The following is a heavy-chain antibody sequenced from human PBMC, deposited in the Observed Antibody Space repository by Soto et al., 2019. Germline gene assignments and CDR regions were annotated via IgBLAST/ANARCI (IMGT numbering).Heavy chain of an antibody. V-gene: IGHV3-33*01. J-gene: IGHJ4*02. CDR3: ARDHQTYGWYY. CDR1: GFTFSSYG. D-gene: IGHD3-16*01. CDR2: IWDDGSNK. Sequence: QVQLVESGGGVVQPGRSLRLSCAASGFTFSSYGMHWVRQAPGKGLEWVAVIWDDGSNKYYADSVKGRFNISRDNSKNTLYLQMNSLRAEDTAVYYCARDHQTYGWYYWGQGTLVPVSS.